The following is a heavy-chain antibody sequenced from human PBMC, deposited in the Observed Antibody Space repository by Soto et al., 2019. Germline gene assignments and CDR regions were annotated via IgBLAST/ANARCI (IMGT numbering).Heavy chain of an antibody. V-gene: IGHV1-69*02. Sequence: SVKVSCKASGGTFSSYTISWVRQAPGQGLEWMGRIIPNHGITNYAQKIQGRVTMTTDKSTSTAYMELRSLRSDDTAVYYCARAPYSSGYYYVAFDIWGQGTMVTVSS. CDR2: IIPNHGIT. J-gene: IGHJ3*02. CDR1: GGTFSSYT. D-gene: IGHD3-22*01. CDR3: ARAPYSSGYYYVAFDI.